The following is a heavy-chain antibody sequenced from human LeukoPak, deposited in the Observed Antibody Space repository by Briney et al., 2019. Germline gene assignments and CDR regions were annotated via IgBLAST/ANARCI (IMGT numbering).Heavy chain of an antibody. V-gene: IGHV3-7*01. D-gene: IGHD2-2*01. J-gene: IGHJ5*02. CDR2: IKQDGSEK. Sequence: PGGSLRLSCAASGFTFSSYSMSWVRQAPGKGLEWVANIKQDGSEKYYVDSVKGRFTISRDNAKNSLYLQMNSLRAEDTAVYYCAREVVRDNWFDPWGQGTLVTVSS. CDR3: AREVVRDNWFDP. CDR1: GFTFSSYS.